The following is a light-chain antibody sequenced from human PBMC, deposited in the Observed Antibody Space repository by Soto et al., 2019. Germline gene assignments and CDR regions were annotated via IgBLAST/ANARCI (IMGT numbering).Light chain of an antibody. CDR3: QQIYVTPLT. V-gene: IGKV1-39*01. Sequence: DVQMTQSPSSLSASIGDRVTITCRASPNVGKYLNWYQQKPGKAPNVLIHPASTLRSGVPLRFSGSGSGTEFTLTISSLQPEDSGTYYCQQIYVTPLTFGGGTRLEV. CDR2: PAS. CDR1: PNVGKY. J-gene: IGKJ4*01.